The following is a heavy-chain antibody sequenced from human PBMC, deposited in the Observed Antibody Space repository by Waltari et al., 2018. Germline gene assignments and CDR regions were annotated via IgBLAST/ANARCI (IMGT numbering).Heavy chain of an antibody. J-gene: IGHJ3*02. CDR1: GFTFDDYA. V-gene: IGHV3-9*01. CDR3: AKDPHYRNDGRLDAFDI. Sequence: EVQLVESGGGLVQPGRSLRLSCAASGFTFDDYAMHWVRQAPGKGLEWVSGISWNSGSIGYADSVKGRFTISRDNAKNSLYLQMNSLRAEDTALYYCAKDPHYRNDGRLDAFDIWGQGTMVTVSS. D-gene: IGHD1-1*01. CDR2: ISWNSGSI.